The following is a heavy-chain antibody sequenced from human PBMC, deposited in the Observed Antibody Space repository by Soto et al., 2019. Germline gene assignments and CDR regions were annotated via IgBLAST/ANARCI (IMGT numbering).Heavy chain of an antibody. Sequence: SETLSLTCTVSGGSISSGGYYWSWIRQHPGKGLEWIGYIYYSGSTYYNPSLKSRVTISVDTSKNQFSLKLSSVTAADTAVYYCARETLLLRLPTTSYGMDVWGQGTTVTVSS. CDR1: GGSISSGGYY. CDR2: IYYSGST. CDR3: ARETLLLRLPTTSYGMDV. V-gene: IGHV4-31*03. D-gene: IGHD5-12*01. J-gene: IGHJ6*02.